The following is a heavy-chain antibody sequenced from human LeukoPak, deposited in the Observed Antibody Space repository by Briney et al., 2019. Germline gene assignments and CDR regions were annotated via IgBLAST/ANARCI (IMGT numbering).Heavy chain of an antibody. D-gene: IGHD3-3*02. CDR2: IYSGGST. CDR3: AKIRPDAFDI. V-gene: IGHV3-66*02. J-gene: IGHJ3*02. CDR1: GFTVSSNY. Sequence: GGSLRLSCAASGFTVSSNYMSWVRQAPGKGLEWVSVIYSGGSTYYADSVKGRFTISRDNSKNTLYLQMNSLRAEDTAVYCCAKIRPDAFDIWGQGTMVTVSS.